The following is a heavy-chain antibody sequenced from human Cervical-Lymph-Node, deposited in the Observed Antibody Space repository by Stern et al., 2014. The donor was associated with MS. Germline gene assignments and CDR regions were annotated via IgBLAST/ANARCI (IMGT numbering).Heavy chain of an antibody. J-gene: IGHJ4*02. CDR1: GYTFTTYY. CDR2: SIPSGGKT. CDR3: ARVLSLATSDS. V-gene: IGHV1-46*01. Sequence: VQLVESGAEIRKPGASVKISCEASGYTFTTYYMHWVRQAPGQGLEWVALSIPSGGKTTYAQRFQGRVTVTGDTSTSTVYMELTGLRSEDTAVYYCARVLSLATSDSWGQGTLVIVSS. D-gene: IGHD1-1*01.